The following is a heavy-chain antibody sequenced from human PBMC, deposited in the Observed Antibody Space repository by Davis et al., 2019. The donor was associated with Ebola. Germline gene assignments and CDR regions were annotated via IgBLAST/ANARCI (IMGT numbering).Heavy chain of an antibody. CDR1: GFTFSSYS. CDR2: ISSSGSTI. CDR3: AIPDCSGANCYSVYIKN. J-gene: IGHJ4*02. D-gene: IGHD2-15*01. Sequence: PGRSLRPSCAASGFTFSSYSMNWVRQAPGKGLGWVSYISSSGSTIYYADSVKGRFTISRDNAKNSLYLQMNSLRAEDTAVYYCAIPDCSGANCYSVYIKNWGQGTLVTVSS. V-gene: IGHV3-48*04.